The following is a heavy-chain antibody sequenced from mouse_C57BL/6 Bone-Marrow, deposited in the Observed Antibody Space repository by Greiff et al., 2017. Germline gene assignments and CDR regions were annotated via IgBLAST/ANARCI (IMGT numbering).Heavy chain of an antibody. D-gene: IGHD2-3*01. CDR1: GFTFSSYA. Sequence: EVHLVESGEGLVKPGGSLKLSCAASGFTFSSYAMSWVRQTPEKRLEWVAYISSGGDYIYYADTVKGRFTISRDNARNTLYLQMSSLKSEDTAMYYCTRDIYDGYWYYAMDYWGQGTSVTVSS. CDR2: ISSGGDYI. V-gene: IGHV5-9-1*02. J-gene: IGHJ4*01. CDR3: TRDIYDGYWYYAMDY.